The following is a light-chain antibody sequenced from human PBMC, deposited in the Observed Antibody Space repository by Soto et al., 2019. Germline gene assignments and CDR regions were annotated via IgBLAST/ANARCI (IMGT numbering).Light chain of an antibody. V-gene: IGKV3-15*01. CDR1: QSVTSN. Sequence: EIVMTQSPATLSVSPGERATLSCRASQSVTSNLAWYQHKPGQAPRLLISYASSGATGFPARFSGSGSGTEFTLTINNLQSEDCAIYYCQQYHRWPVTFGGGTKVDI. J-gene: IGKJ4*01. CDR2: YAS. CDR3: QQYHRWPVT.